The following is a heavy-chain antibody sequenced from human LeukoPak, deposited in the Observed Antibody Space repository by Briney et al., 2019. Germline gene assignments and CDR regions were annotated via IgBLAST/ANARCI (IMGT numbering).Heavy chain of an antibody. Sequence: SETLSLTCTVSGGSISSYYWSWIRQPAGKGLEWIGRIYTSGSTNYNPSLKSRVTMSVDTSKNQFSPKLSSVTAADTAVYYCASLSTEVGATLEDYWGQGTLVTVSS. CDR2: IYTSGST. D-gene: IGHD1-26*01. V-gene: IGHV4-4*07. CDR1: GGSISSYY. CDR3: ASLSTEVGATLEDY. J-gene: IGHJ4*02.